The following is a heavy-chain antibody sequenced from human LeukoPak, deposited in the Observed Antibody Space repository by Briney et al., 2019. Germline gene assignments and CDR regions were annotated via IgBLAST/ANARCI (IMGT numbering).Heavy chain of an antibody. V-gene: IGHV4-39*02. J-gene: IGHJ4*02. D-gene: IGHD6-6*01. CDR3: AREGGIAARPSDY. CDR1: GGSIRSSYYY. CDR2: IYDSGST. Sequence: ASETLSLTCTVSGGSIRSSYYYWGWIRQPPGKGLEWIGSIYDSGSTYYNPSLKSRVTISVDTSKNQFSLKLNSVTAADTAVYYCAREGGIAARPSDYWGQGTLVTVSS.